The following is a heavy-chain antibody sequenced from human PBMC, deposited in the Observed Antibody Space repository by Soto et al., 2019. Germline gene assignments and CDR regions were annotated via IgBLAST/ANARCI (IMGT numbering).Heavy chain of an antibody. CDR1: GFTFSNFA. J-gene: IGHJ6*03. V-gene: IGHV3-23*01. Sequence: EVQVLESGGGSVQPGGSLRLSCAASGFTFSNFAMSWVRHAPGKGLEWVSEITGSTGTTYYADSVRGGFIISRDNSQNTLHLQMNSLRPEDTAVYYCAKDTSSSPYYMDVWGKGTTVTVSS. CDR2: ITGSTGTT. CDR3: AKDTSSSPYYMDV. D-gene: IGHD2-2*01.